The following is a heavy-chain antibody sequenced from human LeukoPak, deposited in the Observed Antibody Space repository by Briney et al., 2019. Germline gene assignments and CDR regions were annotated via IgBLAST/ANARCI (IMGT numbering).Heavy chain of an antibody. V-gene: IGHV3-30*02. CDR1: GFTFSSYG. CDR3: AKVQDYGDPGVDH. J-gene: IGHJ4*02. D-gene: IGHD4-17*01. CDR2: IRYDGSSK. Sequence: PGGSLRLSCAASGFTFSSYGIHWVRQAPGKGLEWVAFIRYDGSSKFYADSVKGRFTISRDNSKNTLYLQMNSLRAEDTAVYYCAKVQDYGDPGVDHWGRGTLVTVSS.